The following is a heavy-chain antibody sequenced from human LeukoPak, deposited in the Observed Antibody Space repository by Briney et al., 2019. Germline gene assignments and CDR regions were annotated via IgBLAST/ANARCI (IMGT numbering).Heavy chain of an antibody. J-gene: IGHJ6*03. Sequence: GGSLRLSCAASGFTFSSYSMNWVRQAPGKGLEWVSSISSSSSYIYYADSVKGRFTISRDNAKNSLYLQMNSLRAEDTAVYYCASWRIDHYYMDVWGKGTTVTVSS. D-gene: IGHD3-3*01. CDR2: ISSSSSYI. V-gene: IGHV3-21*01. CDR3: ASWRIDHYYMDV. CDR1: GFTFSSYS.